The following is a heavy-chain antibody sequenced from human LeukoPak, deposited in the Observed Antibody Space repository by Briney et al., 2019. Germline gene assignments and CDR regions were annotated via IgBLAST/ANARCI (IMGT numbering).Heavy chain of an antibody. Sequence: ASVNVSCKAAGYTFTSYYMHWVRQAPGQGLEWIGIINPSGRSTIYAQKFPGRVNMNRDMYTSTVYMELSSLRSEDTDVYYCARHEGWTGVEYWGQRTLVTVPS. J-gene: IGHJ4*02. CDR2: INPSGRST. CDR1: GYTFTSYY. CDR3: ARHEGWTGVEY. V-gene: IGHV1-46*01. D-gene: IGHD1-14*01.